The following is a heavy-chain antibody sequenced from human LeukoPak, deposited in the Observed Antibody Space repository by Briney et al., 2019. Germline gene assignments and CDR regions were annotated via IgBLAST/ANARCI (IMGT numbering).Heavy chain of an antibody. V-gene: IGHV3-21*01. D-gene: IGHD6-13*01. Sequence: PGGSLRLSCAASGFTFSSYSMNWVRQAPGKGLEWVSSISSSSSYIYYADSVEGRFTISRDNAKNSLYLQMNSLRAEDTAVYYCARDLGAAAADYWGQGTLVTVSS. J-gene: IGHJ4*02. CDR2: ISSSSSYI. CDR3: ARDLGAAAADY. CDR1: GFTFSSYS.